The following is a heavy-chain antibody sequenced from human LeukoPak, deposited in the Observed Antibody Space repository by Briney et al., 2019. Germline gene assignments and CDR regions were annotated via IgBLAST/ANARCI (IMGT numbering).Heavy chain of an antibody. CDR2: ISGSGGRT. CDR3: ARDVATISNWFDP. D-gene: IGHD5-24*01. V-gene: IGHV3-23*01. Sequence: GGSLRLSCAASGFTFTNYAMNWVRQAPGKGLEWVSVISGSGGRTYYADFVKGRFTISRDNSKNTVYLQMNSLRAEDTAVYYCARDVATISNWFDPWGQGTLVTVSS. CDR1: GFTFTNYA. J-gene: IGHJ5*02.